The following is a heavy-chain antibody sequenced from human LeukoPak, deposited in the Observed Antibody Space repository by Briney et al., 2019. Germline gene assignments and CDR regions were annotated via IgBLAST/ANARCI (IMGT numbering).Heavy chain of an antibody. Sequence: PSETLSLTCAVYGGSFSGYYWSWIRQPPGKGLERIGEINHSGSTNYNPSLKSRVTISVDTSKNQFSLKLSSVTAADTAVYYCATMVRGVIWAFDIWGQGTMVTVSS. V-gene: IGHV4-34*01. CDR2: INHSGST. CDR3: ATMVRGVIWAFDI. CDR1: GGSFSGYY. D-gene: IGHD3-10*01. J-gene: IGHJ3*02.